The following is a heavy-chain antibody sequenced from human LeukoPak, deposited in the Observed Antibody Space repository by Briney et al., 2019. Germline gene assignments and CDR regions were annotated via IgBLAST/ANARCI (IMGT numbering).Heavy chain of an antibody. CDR1: GFTFSSYA. D-gene: IGHD1-26*01. J-gene: IGHJ3*02. Sequence: GGSLRLSCAASGFTFSSYAMSWVRQAPGKGLEWVSAISGSGGSTYYADSVKGRFTISRDNAKNSLYLQMNSLRAEDTAVYYCARGNQWELRRTAFDIWGQGTMVTVSS. CDR3: ARGNQWELRRTAFDI. V-gene: IGHV3-23*01. CDR2: ISGSGGST.